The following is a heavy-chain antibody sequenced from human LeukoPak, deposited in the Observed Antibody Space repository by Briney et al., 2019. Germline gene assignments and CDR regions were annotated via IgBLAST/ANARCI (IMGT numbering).Heavy chain of an antibody. J-gene: IGHJ4*02. V-gene: IGHV1-8*01. Sequence: ASVKVSCKASGYTFTSYDINWVRQVTGQGLEWLGWMNPNSGNTGYAQKFQGRVTMTRNTSISTAYMELSSLRSEDTAVYYCARGRDWTDVGVDYWGQGTLVTVSS. CDR2: MNPNSGNT. CDR3: ARGRDWTDVGVDY. D-gene: IGHD1-1*01. CDR1: GYTFTSYD.